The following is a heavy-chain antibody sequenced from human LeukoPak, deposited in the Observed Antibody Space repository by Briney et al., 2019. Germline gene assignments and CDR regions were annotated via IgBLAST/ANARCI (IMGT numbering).Heavy chain of an antibody. D-gene: IGHD3-22*01. CDR2: ISPSGDST. J-gene: IGHJ4*02. CDR3: AIMHGYYDGSGFWVQ. Sequence: GGSLRLSCAASGFTFCSYAMSWVRRARGKGLEWVSFISPSGDSTSNADSVDGRFTISRDNTRNTLYLQMNSLRDEDTGVYYCAIMHGYYDGSGFWVQWGQGTLVTVSS. CDR1: GFTFCSYA. V-gene: IGHV3-23*01.